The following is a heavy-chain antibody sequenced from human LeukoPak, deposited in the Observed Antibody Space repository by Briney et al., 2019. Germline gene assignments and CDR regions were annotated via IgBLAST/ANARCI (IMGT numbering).Heavy chain of an antibody. D-gene: IGHD4-17*01. J-gene: IGHJ3*02. CDR2: ISYIGST. CDR1: GGSFSSHY. V-gene: IGHV4-59*11. CDR3: ARDPTTVTKGLDI. Sequence: SETLSLTCTVSGGSFSSHYWSWIRRPPGKGLEWIGYISYIGSTNYNPSLKSRVTISVDTSKNQFSLKLSSVTAADTAVYYCARDPTTVTKGLDIWGQGTMVTVSS.